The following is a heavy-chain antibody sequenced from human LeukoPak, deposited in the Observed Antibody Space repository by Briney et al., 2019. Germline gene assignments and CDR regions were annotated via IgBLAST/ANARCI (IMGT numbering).Heavy chain of an antibody. CDR2: ISSSSSYI. Sequence: GGSLRLSCAASGFAFSSYSMNWVRQAPGKGLEWVSSISSSSSYIYYADSVRGRFTISRDNAKNSLYLQMNSLRAEDTAVYYCARDRGLVVVAATDYWGQGTLVTVSS. V-gene: IGHV3-21*01. D-gene: IGHD2-15*01. CDR3: ARDRGLVVVAATDY. CDR1: GFAFSSYS. J-gene: IGHJ4*02.